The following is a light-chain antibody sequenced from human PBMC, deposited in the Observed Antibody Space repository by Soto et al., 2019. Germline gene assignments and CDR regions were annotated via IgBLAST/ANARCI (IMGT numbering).Light chain of an antibody. Sequence: DIQMTQSPSTLSASVGDRVTITCRASQSISTWLAWYQQKPGKAPKLLIYDASSLESGVPSRFGGGGSGTEFPLTISSLQPDDFAIYYCQQYINYPWPFGQGTKV. J-gene: IGKJ1*01. V-gene: IGKV1-5*01. CDR2: DAS. CDR1: QSISTW. CDR3: QQYINYPWP.